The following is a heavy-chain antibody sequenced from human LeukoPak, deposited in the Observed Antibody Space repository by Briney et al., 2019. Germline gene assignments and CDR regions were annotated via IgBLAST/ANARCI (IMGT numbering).Heavy chain of an antibody. CDR3: ARAVRYCSGGRCYSDDAFDI. J-gene: IGHJ3*02. V-gene: IGHV3-7*01. CDR2: IKPDGSEI. CDR1: GFTLNIYW. D-gene: IGHD2-15*01. Sequence: GGSLRLSCAASGFTLNIYWMSWVRQAPGKGLEWVANIKPDGSEIYYVDSVKGRFTISRDNAKSSLYLQMNSLRAEDTAVYFCARAVRYCSGGRCYSDDAFDIWGQGTMATVSS.